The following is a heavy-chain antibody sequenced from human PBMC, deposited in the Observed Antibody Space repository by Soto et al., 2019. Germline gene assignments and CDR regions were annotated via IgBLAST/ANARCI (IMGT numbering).Heavy chain of an antibody. Sequence: EVQLLESGGGLVQPGGSLRLSCAASGFTFSTDTVTWVRQAPGKGLQWVSTSSGSGGATYYADSVKGRFTISRDNFKATLYLQMNSLRVEDTAIYYCAGAGGRAWELWFGEGDRWGQGTLVTVSS. CDR3: AGAGGRAWELWFGEGDR. J-gene: IGHJ4*02. CDR1: GFTFSTDT. CDR2: SSGSGGAT. D-gene: IGHD3-10*01. V-gene: IGHV3-23*01.